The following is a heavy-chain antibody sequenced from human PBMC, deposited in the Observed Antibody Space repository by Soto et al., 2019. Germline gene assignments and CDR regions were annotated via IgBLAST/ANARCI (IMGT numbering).Heavy chain of an antibody. D-gene: IGHD4-17*01. V-gene: IGHV1-69*01. CDR3: ARTRTAASWFDP. Sequence: QVQLVQSGAEVKKPGSSVKVSCKASGGTFSSYSISWGRQAPGQGLEWMGGIIPIFGTTDYPQKFQGRVSITADESTSTAYMELSSLRSEDTAVYYCARTRTAASWFDPWGQGTLVTVSS. CDR2: IIPIFGTT. CDR1: GGTFSSYS. J-gene: IGHJ5*02.